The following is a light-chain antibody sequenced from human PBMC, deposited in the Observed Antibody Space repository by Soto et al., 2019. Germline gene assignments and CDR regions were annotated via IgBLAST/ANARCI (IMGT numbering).Light chain of an antibody. V-gene: IGKV1-39*01. CDR1: QSISSY. Sequence: DIQMTQSPSSLSASVGDRVTITCRASQSISSYLNWYQQKPGKDPKLLIYAASSLQSGVPSRFRGSGSGTDFTLTISSLQPEDFATYYCQQSYSTPYTFGRGTKLEIK. J-gene: IGKJ2*01. CDR3: QQSYSTPYT. CDR2: AAS.